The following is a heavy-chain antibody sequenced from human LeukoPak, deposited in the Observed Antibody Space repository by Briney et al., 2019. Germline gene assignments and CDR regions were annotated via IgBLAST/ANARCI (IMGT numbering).Heavy chain of an antibody. D-gene: IGHD2-2*02. J-gene: IGHJ6*03. Sequence: GGSLRLSCAASGFTFSDYYMSWIRQAPGKGLEWVSYISSSGSTIYYADSVKGRFTISRDNAKNSLYLQMNSLRAEDTAVYYCARRERGYCSSTSCYTGQYYYYYMDVWGKGTTVTVSS. CDR1: GFTFSDYY. CDR2: ISSSGSTI. CDR3: ARRERGYCSSTSCYTGQYYYYYMDV. V-gene: IGHV3-11*04.